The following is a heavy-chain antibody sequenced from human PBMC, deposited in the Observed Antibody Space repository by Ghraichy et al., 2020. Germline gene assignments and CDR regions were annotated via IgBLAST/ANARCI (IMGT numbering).Heavy chain of an antibody. Sequence: SQTLSLTCTVSGGSISSYYWSWIRQPAGKGLEWIGRIYTSGSTNYNPSLKSRVTMSVDTSKNQFSLKLSSVTAADTAVYYCARVVERIAVVGGWFDPWGQGTLVTVSS. D-gene: IGHD6-19*01. CDR1: GGSISSYY. CDR3: ARVVERIAVVGGWFDP. CDR2: IYTSGST. V-gene: IGHV4-4*07. J-gene: IGHJ5*02.